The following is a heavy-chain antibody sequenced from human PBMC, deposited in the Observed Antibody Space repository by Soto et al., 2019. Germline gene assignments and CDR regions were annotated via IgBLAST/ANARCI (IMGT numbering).Heavy chain of an antibody. CDR1: GGSISNSSYL. Sequence: SETLSLTCTVSGGSISNSSYLWGWIRQPPGKGLEWIGSVSYSGSTYYNPSLKSRVTMSVDTSKNQLFLKLTSVTAADTAMYYCAKNYFGSGSNYNLRWFDPWGQGTLVTGSS. D-gene: IGHD3-10*01. CDR3: AKNYFGSGSNYNLRWFDP. V-gene: IGHV4-39*01. J-gene: IGHJ5*02. CDR2: VSYSGST.